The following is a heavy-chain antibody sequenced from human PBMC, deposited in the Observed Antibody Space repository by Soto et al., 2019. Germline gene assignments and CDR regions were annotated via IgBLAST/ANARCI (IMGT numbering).Heavy chain of an antibody. CDR1: GFTFSSYG. J-gene: IGHJ4*02. CDR3: AKDSQLLLLAYYFDY. Sequence: GGSLRLSCAASGFTFSSYGMHWVRQAPGKGLEWVAVISYDGSNKYYADSVKGRFTISRDNSKNTLYLQMNSLRAEDTAVYYCAKDSQLLLLAYYFDYWGQGTLVTVSS. V-gene: IGHV3-30*18. D-gene: IGHD2-2*01. CDR2: ISYDGSNK.